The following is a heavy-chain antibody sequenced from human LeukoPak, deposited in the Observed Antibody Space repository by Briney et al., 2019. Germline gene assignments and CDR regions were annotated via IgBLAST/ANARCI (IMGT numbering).Heavy chain of an antibody. CDR1: GFTFSSYG. Sequence: GSLRLSCAASGFTFSSYGMHWVRQAPGKGLEWVAAIWYDGSNKYYADSVKGRFTISRDNSKNTLYLQMNSLRAEDTAVYYCARGRGGYCSSTSCSAGGNWFDPWGQGTLVTVSS. J-gene: IGHJ5*02. CDR2: IWYDGSNK. D-gene: IGHD2-2*01. CDR3: ARGRGGYCSSTSCSAGGNWFDP. V-gene: IGHV3-33*01.